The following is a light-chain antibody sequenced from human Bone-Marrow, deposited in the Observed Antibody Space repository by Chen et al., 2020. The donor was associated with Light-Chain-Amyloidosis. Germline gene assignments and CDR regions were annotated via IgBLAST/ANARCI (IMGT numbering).Light chain of an antibody. CDR3: HQRNNCPFT. CDR2: DAS. V-gene: IGKV3-11*01. CDR1: QSVSSY. Sequence: EVVLTQSPATLSLSPGERATLSCRARQSVSSYLAWFQQKPGQAPSLLIYDASNRATGIPARFSGSGSETDFTVAISSLEPEDFAVYYCHQRNNCPFTFGAETTVDI. J-gene: IGKJ3*01.